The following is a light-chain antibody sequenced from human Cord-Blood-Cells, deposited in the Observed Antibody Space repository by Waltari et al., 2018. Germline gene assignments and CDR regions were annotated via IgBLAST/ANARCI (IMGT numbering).Light chain of an antibody. J-gene: IGKJ4*01. CDR3: QQRSNWLT. CDR2: DSS. CDR1: QSVSSY. V-gene: IGKV3-11*01. Sequence: NVLTQSPATLSLSPGERDTLSCRASQSVSSYLAWYQQKPGQAPRLLIYDSSNRATGIPARFSGSGSGTDFTLTISSLEPEDFAVYYCQQRSNWLTFGGGTKVEIK.